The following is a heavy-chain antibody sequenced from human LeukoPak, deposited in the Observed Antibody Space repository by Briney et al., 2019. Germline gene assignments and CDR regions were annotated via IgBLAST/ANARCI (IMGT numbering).Heavy chain of an antibody. Sequence: GGSLRLSCAASGFTFSSYTMNWVRQAPGKGLEWVSSISSSGSCIYYAASVKGRFTISRDNAKNSLYLQMDTLRVEDTALYYCARDGSSGWPNPLAYWGQGTLVTVSS. CDR2: ISSSGSCI. CDR3: ARDGSSGWPNPLAY. D-gene: IGHD6-19*01. V-gene: IGHV3-21*01. CDR1: GFTFSSYT. J-gene: IGHJ4*02.